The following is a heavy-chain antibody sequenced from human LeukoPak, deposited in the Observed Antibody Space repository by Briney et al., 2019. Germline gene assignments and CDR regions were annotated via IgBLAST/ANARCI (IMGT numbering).Heavy chain of an antibody. J-gene: IGHJ4*02. D-gene: IGHD6-13*01. CDR2: ISHTVST. CDR3: ARGRGVAAGTDY. CDR1: GGSFSSYS. Sequence: SETLSLTCAVHGGSFSSYSWTWIRQPPGKGLEWIGEISHTVSTNYKPSLNSRVTISVDTSKNQFSLNLTSVTAADTAVYYCARGRGVAAGTDYWGQGTLVTVSS. V-gene: IGHV4-34*01.